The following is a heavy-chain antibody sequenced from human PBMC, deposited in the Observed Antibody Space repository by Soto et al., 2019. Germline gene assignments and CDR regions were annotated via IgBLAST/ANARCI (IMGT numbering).Heavy chain of an antibody. V-gene: IGHV3-21*01. Sequence: GGSLRLSCAASGFTFSSYSMNWVRQAPGKGLEWVSSISSSSSYIYYADSVKGRFTISRDNAKNSLYLQMNSLRAEDTAVYYCARDLGYSGSYYYYYYGMDVWGQGTTVTVSS. CDR3: ARDLGYSGSYYYYYYGMDV. CDR1: GFTFSSYS. D-gene: IGHD1-26*01. CDR2: ISSSSSYI. J-gene: IGHJ6*02.